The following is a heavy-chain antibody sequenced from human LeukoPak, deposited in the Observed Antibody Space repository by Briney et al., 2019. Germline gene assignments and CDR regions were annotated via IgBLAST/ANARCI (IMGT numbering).Heavy chain of an antibody. Sequence: GGSLRLSCTVSGFTVSSNSMNWVRQAPGKGLEWVSYISSSGSPIYYADSVKGRFTISRDNAKNTLYLQMNSLRAEDTAVYYCAKVISTYSSSWNDAFDIWGQGTMVTASS. CDR1: GFTVSSNS. CDR3: AKVISTYSSSWNDAFDI. V-gene: IGHV3-48*04. CDR2: ISSSGSPI. J-gene: IGHJ3*02. D-gene: IGHD6-13*01.